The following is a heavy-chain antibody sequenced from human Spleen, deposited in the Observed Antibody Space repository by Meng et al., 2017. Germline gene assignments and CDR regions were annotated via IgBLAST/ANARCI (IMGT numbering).Heavy chain of an antibody. CDR2: ISGSGGST. D-gene: IGHD3-22*01. CDR3: ARGGPYYYDSSGHAIDS. CDR1: GFTFSSYA. J-gene: IGHJ4*02. V-gene: IGHV3-23*01. Sequence: GESLKISCAASGFTFSSYAMSWVRQAPGKGLEWVSAISGSGGSTYYADSVKGRFTISRDNAKNSLSLQMNSLRAEDTALYYCARGGPYYYDSSGHAIDSWGQGTLVTVSS.